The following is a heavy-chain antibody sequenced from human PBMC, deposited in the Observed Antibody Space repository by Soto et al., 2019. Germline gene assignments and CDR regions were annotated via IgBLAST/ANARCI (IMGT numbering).Heavy chain of an antibody. CDR1: GYTFTSYD. J-gene: IGHJ4*02. V-gene: IGHV1-8*01. Sequence: VSCKASGYTFTSYDINWVRQATGQGLEWMGWMNPNSGNTGYAQKFQGRVTMTRDTSINTAYMELSSLKSEDTAIYYCARGGEFFDYWGQGTLVTVSS. CDR2: MNPNSGNT. CDR3: ARGGEFFDY. D-gene: IGHD3-16*01.